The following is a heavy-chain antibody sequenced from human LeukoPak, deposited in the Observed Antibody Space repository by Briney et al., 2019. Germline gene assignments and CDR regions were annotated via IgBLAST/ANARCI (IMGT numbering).Heavy chain of an antibody. Sequence: GGSLTLSCAASGFTFCSYGMHWVRQAPGKGLEWVAVISYDGSNKYYADSVKGRFTISRDNSKNTLYLQMNSLRAEDTAVYYCAKDRGQWLPSDAFDIWVQGTMVIVSS. CDR1: GFTFCSYG. CDR3: AKDRGQWLPSDAFDI. V-gene: IGHV3-30*18. CDR2: ISYDGSNK. D-gene: IGHD6-19*01. J-gene: IGHJ3*02.